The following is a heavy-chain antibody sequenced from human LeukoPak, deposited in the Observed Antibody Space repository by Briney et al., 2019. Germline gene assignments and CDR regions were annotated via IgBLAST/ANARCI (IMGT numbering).Heavy chain of an antibody. CDR1: GGSISSSTYY. CDR2: IYYSGST. V-gene: IGHV4-39*07. CDR3: ARERNSRISLVQYYYYMDV. Sequence: SETLSLTCTVSGGSISSSTYYWGWIRQPPGKGLEWIGSIYYSGSTYYTLPLKSRVTISLDTSKKQFSLKLRSVTAADTAIYYCARERNSRISLVQYYYYMDVWGKGTTVTVSS. D-gene: IGHD3-10*01. J-gene: IGHJ6*03.